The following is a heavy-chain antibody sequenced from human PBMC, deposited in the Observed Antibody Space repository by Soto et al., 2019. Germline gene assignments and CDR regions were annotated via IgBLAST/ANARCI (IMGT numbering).Heavy chain of an antibody. Sequence: PGESLKISCKGSGNSLSNFYIGWVRQMAGKGLEWMGIIYPGNPETRVSPSFQGQVTISADRSSSTAYLQWSSLKASDTAMYYCASSSNLFYYGMDVWGQGTTVTVSS. V-gene: IGHV5-51*01. J-gene: IGHJ6*01. CDR3: ASSSNLFYYGMDV. CDR2: IYPGNPET. CDR1: GNSLSNFY. D-gene: IGHD6-13*01.